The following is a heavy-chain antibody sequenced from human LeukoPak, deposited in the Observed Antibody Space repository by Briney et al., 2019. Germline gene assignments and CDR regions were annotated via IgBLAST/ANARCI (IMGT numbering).Heavy chain of an antibody. CDR3: ACIAAAGDAFDI. Sequence: GGSLRLSCAASGFTFSSYSMNWVRQAPGKGLEWVSSISSSSSYIYYADSVKGRFTISRDNAKNSLYLQMNSLRAEDTAVCYCACIAAAGDAFDIWGQGTMVTVSS. J-gene: IGHJ3*02. V-gene: IGHV3-21*01. CDR1: GFTFSSYS. D-gene: IGHD6-13*01. CDR2: ISSSSSYI.